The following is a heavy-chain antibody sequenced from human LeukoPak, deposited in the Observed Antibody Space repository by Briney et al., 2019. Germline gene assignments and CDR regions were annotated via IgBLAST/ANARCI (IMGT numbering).Heavy chain of an antibody. Sequence: PSGTLSLTCAVSGGSISSSNWWSWVRQPPGKGLEWIGEIYLGGSTHYNPSLESRVTISVDKSKNQLSLKLISVTAADTAFYYCARRDSGSGRFDPWGQGTLVTVSS. CDR1: GGSISSSNW. CDR3: ARRDSGSGRFDP. CDR2: IYLGGST. J-gene: IGHJ5*02. D-gene: IGHD3-10*01. V-gene: IGHV4-4*02.